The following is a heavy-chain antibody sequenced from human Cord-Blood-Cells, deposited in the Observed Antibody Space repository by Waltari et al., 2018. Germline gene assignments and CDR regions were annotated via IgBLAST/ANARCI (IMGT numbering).Heavy chain of an antibody. D-gene: IGHD3-3*01. CDR2: IVVGSGNT. Sequence: QMQLVQSGPEVKKPGTSVKVSCKASGFTFTSSAVQWMRQARGKRLEWIGWIVVGSGNTNYAQKFQERVTITRDMSTSTAYMELSSLRSEDTAVYYCAAAPSYDFWSGYYDYWGQGTLVTVSS. J-gene: IGHJ4*02. CDR1: GFTFTSSA. CDR3: AAAPSYDFWSGYYDY. V-gene: IGHV1-58*01.